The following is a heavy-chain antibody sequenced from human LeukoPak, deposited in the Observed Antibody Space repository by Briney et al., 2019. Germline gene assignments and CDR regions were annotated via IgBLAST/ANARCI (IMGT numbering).Heavy chain of an antibody. D-gene: IGHD2-2*01. V-gene: IGHV1-3*01. Sequence: APVKVSCKASGYTFTSYAMHWVRQAPGQRLEWMGWINAGNGNTKYSQKFQGRVTITRDTSASTAYMELSSLRSEDTAVYYCARRVVVPAAIVDWFDPWGQGTLVTVSS. CDR1: GYTFTSYA. CDR2: INAGNGNT. CDR3: ARRVVVPAAIVDWFDP. J-gene: IGHJ5*02.